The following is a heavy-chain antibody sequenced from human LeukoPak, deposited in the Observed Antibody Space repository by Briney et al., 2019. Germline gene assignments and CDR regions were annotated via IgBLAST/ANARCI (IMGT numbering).Heavy chain of an antibody. CDR1: GGSISSGSYY. J-gene: IGHJ1*01. CDR3: ARDHSSSSGAEYFQH. V-gene: IGHV4-39*07. CDR2: IYYSGST. Sequence: SETLSLTCTVSGGSISSGSYYWGWIRQPPGKGLEWIGSIYYSGSTYYNPSLKSRVTISVDTSKNQFSLKLSSVTAADTAVYYCARDHSSSSGAEYFQHWGQGTLVTVSS. D-gene: IGHD6-6*01.